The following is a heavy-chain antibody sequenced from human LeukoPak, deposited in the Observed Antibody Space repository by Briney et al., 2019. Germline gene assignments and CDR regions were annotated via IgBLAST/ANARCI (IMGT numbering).Heavy chain of an antibody. Sequence: GGSLRLSCAASGFTFSSFGMHWVRQAPGKGPEWVAVIWFDGSKKYYSDSVKGRFTISRDNSMNTLYLQMNSLRAEDTAVYYCARVANITTFGMDVWGQGTTVTVSS. J-gene: IGHJ6*02. CDR2: IWFDGSKK. V-gene: IGHV3-33*01. CDR3: ARVANITTFGMDV. CDR1: GFTFSSFG. D-gene: IGHD3-9*01.